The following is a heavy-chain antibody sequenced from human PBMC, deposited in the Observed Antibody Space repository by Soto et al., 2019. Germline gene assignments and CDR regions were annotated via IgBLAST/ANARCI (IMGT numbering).Heavy chain of an antibody. Sequence: SETLSLTCAVYGGSFSGYYWSWIRQPPGKGLEWIGEINHSGSTNYNPSLKSRVTISVDTSKNQFSLKLSSVTAADTAVYYCARGSRYYGSGSYRLNWFDPWGQGTLVTVSS. J-gene: IGHJ5*02. D-gene: IGHD3-10*01. CDR1: GGSFSGYY. CDR3: ARGSRYYGSGSYRLNWFDP. V-gene: IGHV4-34*01. CDR2: INHSGST.